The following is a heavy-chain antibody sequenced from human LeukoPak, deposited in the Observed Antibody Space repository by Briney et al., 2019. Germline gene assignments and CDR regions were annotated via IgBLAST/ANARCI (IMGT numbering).Heavy chain of an antibody. J-gene: IGHJ3*02. Sequence: ASVKVSCKASGYTFTSYGISWVRQAPGQGLEWMGWISAYNGNTNYAQKLQGRVTMTTDTSTSTAYMELRGLRSDDTAVYYCARERRKYQLLSDAFDIWGQGTMVTVSS. D-gene: IGHD2-2*01. CDR1: GYTFTSYG. CDR3: ARERRKYQLLSDAFDI. CDR2: ISAYNGNT. V-gene: IGHV1-18*01.